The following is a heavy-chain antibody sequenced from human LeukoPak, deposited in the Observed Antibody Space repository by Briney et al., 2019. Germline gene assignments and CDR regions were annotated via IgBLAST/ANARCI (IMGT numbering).Heavy chain of an antibody. CDR1: GFTFSSYE. D-gene: IGHD2-15*01. CDR3: ARDCGGGSCYGPYDAFDI. Sequence: AGSLRLSCAASGFTFSSYEMNWVRQAPGKGLEWVSYISSSGSTIYYADSVKGRFTISRDNAKNSLYLQMNSLRAEDTAVYYCARDCGGGSCYGPYDAFDIWGQGTMVTVSS. V-gene: IGHV3-48*03. CDR2: ISSSGSTI. J-gene: IGHJ3*02.